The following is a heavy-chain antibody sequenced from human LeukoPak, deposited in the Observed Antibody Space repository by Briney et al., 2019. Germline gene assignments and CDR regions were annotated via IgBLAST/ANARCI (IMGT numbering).Heavy chain of an antibody. CDR2: VFYSGTT. J-gene: IGHJ5*02. CDR1: GGSISGYY. CDR3: ARHESSWYLYNRFDP. V-gene: IGHV4-59*08. Sequence: SETLSLTCTVAGGSISGYYWNWTRQSPGKGLEWIGYVFYSGTTKYNPSLESRVTMPVDTSQNQFSLKLSSVTAADTAVYYCARHESSWYLYNRFDPWGQGTQVTVSS. D-gene: IGHD3-22*01.